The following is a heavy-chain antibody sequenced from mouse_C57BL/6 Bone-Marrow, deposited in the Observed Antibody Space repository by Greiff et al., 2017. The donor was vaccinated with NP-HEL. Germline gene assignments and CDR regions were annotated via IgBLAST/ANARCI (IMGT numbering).Heavy chain of an antibody. Sequence: QVQLQQPGAELVKPGASVTMSCKASGYTFTSYWITWVKQRPGQGLVWIGDIYPGSGSTNYNEKFKSKATLTVDTSSSTAYMQLSSLTSEDSAVYYCAILLWLRQGRFDYWGQGTTLTVSA. CDR1: GYTFTSYW. CDR2: IYPGSGST. CDR3: AILLWLRQGRFDY. J-gene: IGHJ2*01. V-gene: IGHV1-55*01. D-gene: IGHD2-2*01.